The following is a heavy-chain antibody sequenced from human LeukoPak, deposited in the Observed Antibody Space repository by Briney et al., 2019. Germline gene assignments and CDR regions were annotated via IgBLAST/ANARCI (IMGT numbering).Heavy chain of an antibody. CDR1: GFNFGDYA. V-gene: IGHV3-9*01. D-gene: IGHD3-22*01. CDR2: ISYNSGFI. CDR3: AKVRGTFTSGFYFGL. Sequence: GRSLRLSCAASGFNFGDYAMHWVRQAPGKGLEWLSIISYNSGFIDYADSAKGRFTVSRDNAENSLYLHMNSLRPEDTAFYYCAKVRGTFTSGFYFGLWGQGTLVTVSS. J-gene: IGHJ4*02.